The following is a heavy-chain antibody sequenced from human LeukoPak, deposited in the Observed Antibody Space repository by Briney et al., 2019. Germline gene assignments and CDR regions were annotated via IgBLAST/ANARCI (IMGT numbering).Heavy chain of an antibody. CDR3: ARATYDILTGYHHGDAFDI. CDR1: GGSFSGYY. V-gene: IGHV4-34*01. J-gene: IGHJ3*02. D-gene: IGHD3-9*01. CDR2: INHSGST. Sequence: SEALSLTCAVYGGSFSGYYWSWIRQPPGKGLEWIGEINHSGSTNYNPSLKSRVTISVDTSKNQFSLKLSSVTAADTAVYYCARATYDILTGYHHGDAFDIWGQGTMVTVSS.